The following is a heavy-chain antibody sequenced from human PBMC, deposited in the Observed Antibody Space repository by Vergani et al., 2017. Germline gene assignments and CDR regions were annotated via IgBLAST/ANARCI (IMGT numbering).Heavy chain of an antibody. V-gene: IGHV4-59*01. CDR3: SRDGGRGSGGTSWYYYYGMDV. J-gene: IGHJ6*02. CDR2: IYYSGST. D-gene: IGHD3-10*01. Sequence: QVQLQESGPGLVKPSQTLSLTCSVPGGSISSYYWSWIRQPPGKGLEWIGYIYYSGSTNYNPSLKSRVTISVDTSKNPFSLKLSSVTAADTAVYYCSRDGGRGSGGTSWYYYYGMDVWGQGITVAVSS. CDR1: GGSISSYY.